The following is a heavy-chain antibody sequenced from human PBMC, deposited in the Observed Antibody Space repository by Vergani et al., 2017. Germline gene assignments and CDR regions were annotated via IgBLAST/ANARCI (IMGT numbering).Heavy chain of an antibody. CDR1: GYTFTSYY. CDR2: INPSGGST. D-gene: IGHD6-6*01. Sequence: QVQLVQSGAEVKKPGASVKVSCKASGYTFTSYYMHWVRQAPGQGLEWMGIINPSGGSTSYAQKFQGRVTMTRDTSTNTVYMELSSLRSEDTAVYYCAREYSSSSADYYYGMDVWGQGTTVTVSS. J-gene: IGHJ6*02. V-gene: IGHV1-46*03. CDR3: AREYSSSSADYYYGMDV.